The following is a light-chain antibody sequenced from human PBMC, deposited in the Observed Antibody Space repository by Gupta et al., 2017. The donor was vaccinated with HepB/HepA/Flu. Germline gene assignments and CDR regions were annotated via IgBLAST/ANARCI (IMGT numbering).Light chain of an antibody. V-gene: IGKV3-15*01. Sequence: EIVMTQSPATLSVSPGERATLSCRASQSVRINLGWYQQIPSQPPRLLIHGASTRASGIPDRFSGSGSGTEFTLTISSLQSEDFAVYYCQQYYDWSPLSFGGGTKVAIK. CDR2: GAS. J-gene: IGKJ4*01. CDR3: QQYYDWSPLS. CDR1: QSVRIN.